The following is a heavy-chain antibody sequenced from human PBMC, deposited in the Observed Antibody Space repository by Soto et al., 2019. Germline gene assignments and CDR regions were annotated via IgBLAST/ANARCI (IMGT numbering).Heavy chain of an antibody. V-gene: IGHV3-23*01. J-gene: IGHJ6*03. CDR1: GFTFTNYA. CDR3: ARPQEGARTYCYMDV. CDR2: ISGSGGAT. Sequence: GSLRLSCAAYGFTFTNYAMNWVRQAPGKGLEWVSAISGSGGATYYADSVRGRFTISRDNSKSTLYLQMNSLRAEDTAVYSCARPQEGARTYCYMDVWGKGTTVTVSS.